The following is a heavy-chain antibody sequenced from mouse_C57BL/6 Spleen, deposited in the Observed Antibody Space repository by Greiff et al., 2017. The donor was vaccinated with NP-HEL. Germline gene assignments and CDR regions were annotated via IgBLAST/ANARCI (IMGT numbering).Heavy chain of an antibody. CDR2: IDPEDGET. D-gene: IGHD1-1*02. J-gene: IGHJ4*01. CDR3: ARDYGSSPYYAMDY. V-gene: IGHV14-2*01. Sequence: EVQLQQSGAELVKPGASVKLSCTASGFNIKDYYMHWVKQRTEQGLEWIGRIDPEDGETNYAPKFKGKATITADTSSNTAYLQLSSLTSEDTAVYYCARDYGSSPYYAMDYWGQGTSVTVSS. CDR1: GFNIKDYY.